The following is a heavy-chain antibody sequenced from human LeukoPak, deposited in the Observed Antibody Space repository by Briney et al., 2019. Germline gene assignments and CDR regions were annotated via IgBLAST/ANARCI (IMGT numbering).Heavy chain of an antibody. J-gene: IGHJ4*02. V-gene: IGHV3-15*01. CDR3: TTGDRLPHPPN. Sequence: GGSLRLSCGPSGLPLRNAWMSCAREARGEGLECVGRIKSNTDRGTTDHAAPVTGRFTISRDDSKTTLYLQMNSLKTEDAAVYYCTTGDRLPHPPNWGQGTLVTVSS. D-gene: IGHD5-18*01. CDR1: GLPLRNAW. CDR2: IKSNTDRGTT.